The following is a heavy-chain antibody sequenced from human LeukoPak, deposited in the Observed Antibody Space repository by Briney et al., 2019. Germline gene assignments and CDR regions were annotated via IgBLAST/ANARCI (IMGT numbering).Heavy chain of an antibody. CDR3: AKVGDSWDFDY. J-gene: IGHJ4*02. D-gene: IGHD2-15*01. V-gene: IGHV3-30*18. Sequence: GGSLRLSCAASGFTFSSYAMHWVRQAPGKGLEWVALISYDGSNKYYADSVKGRFTVSRDNSNNTLYLHMNSLRAEDTALYYCAKVGDSWDFDYWGLGTLVTVSS. CDR1: GFTFSSYA. CDR2: ISYDGSNK.